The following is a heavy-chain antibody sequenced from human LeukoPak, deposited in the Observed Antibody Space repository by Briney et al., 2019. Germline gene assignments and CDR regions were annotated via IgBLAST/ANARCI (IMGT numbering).Heavy chain of an antibody. CDR3: AREESSRLSAWFDP. D-gene: IGHD6-13*01. CDR1: GGTFSSYA. Sequence: SVKVSCKASGGTFSSYAISWVRQAPGQGLEWMGGIIPIFGTANYAQKFQGRVTITADESTSTAYMELSSLRSEDTAVYYCAREESSRLSAWFDPWGQGTPVTVSS. J-gene: IGHJ5*02. V-gene: IGHV1-69*01. CDR2: IIPIFGTA.